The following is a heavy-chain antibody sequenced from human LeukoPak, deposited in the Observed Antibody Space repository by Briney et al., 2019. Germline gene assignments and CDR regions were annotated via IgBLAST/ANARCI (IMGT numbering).Heavy chain of an antibody. J-gene: IGHJ4*02. Sequence: SETLSLTCTVSGGSISSGDYYWSWIRQPPGKGLEWIGYIYYSGSTYYNPSLKSRVTISVDTSKNQFSLKLSSVTAADTAVYYCARAPEYYYDSSGSGPFDYWGQGTLVTVSS. D-gene: IGHD3-22*01. CDR3: ARAPEYYYDSSGSGPFDY. CDR1: GGSISSGDYY. V-gene: IGHV4-30-4*01. CDR2: IYYSGST.